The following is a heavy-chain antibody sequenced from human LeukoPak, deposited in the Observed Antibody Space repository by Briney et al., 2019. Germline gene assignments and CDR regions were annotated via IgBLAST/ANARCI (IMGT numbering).Heavy chain of an antibody. D-gene: IGHD6-19*01. Sequence: ASVKVSCKASGYTFTSYDINWVRQATGQRLEWMGWMNPNSGNTGYAQKFQCRVTMTRNTSISTGYMELSSLRSEDTAVYYCARGLGQWLVQKYFDYWGQGTLVTVSS. CDR2: MNPNSGNT. J-gene: IGHJ4*02. CDR1: GYTFTSYD. CDR3: ARGLGQWLVQKYFDY. V-gene: IGHV1-8*01.